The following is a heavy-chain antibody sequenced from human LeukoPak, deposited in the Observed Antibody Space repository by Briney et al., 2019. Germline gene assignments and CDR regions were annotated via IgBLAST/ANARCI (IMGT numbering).Heavy chain of an antibody. CDR2: IYFSGST. J-gene: IGHJ4*02. CDR3: ARTSHPHGSSWLFDY. V-gene: IGHV4-59*01. D-gene: IGHD6-13*01. Sequence: SGTLSLTCTVSGGSISSYYWSWIRQPPGKGLEWIGYIYFSGSTNYNPSLKSRVTISVDTSRNQFSLQLSSVTAADTAVYYCARTSHPHGSSWLFDYWGQGTLVTVSS. CDR1: GGSISSYY.